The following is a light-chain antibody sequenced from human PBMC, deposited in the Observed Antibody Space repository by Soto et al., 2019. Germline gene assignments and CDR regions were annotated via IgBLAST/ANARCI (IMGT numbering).Light chain of an antibody. CDR3: QQYESHSPWT. V-gene: IGKV3-15*01. CDR1: QSVSSN. J-gene: IGKJ1*01. CDR2: GAS. Sequence: EIVMTQSPATLSVSPGERATLSCRASQSVSSNLAWYQQKPGQAPRLLIYGASTRATGIPARFSGSGSGTEFTLTISSLQSDDFATYYCQQYESHSPWTFGQGTKVDIK.